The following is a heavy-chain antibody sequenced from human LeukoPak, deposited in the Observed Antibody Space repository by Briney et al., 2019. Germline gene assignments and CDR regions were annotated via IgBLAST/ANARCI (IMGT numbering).Heavy chain of an antibody. CDR2: ISYDGSNK. D-gene: IGHD3-3*01. CDR3: AKEGSIFGVVIRPYYFDY. Sequence: GGSLRLSCGASGFTFSSYGMHWVRQAPGKGLEWVAVISYDGSNKYYADSVKGRFTISRDNSKNTLYLQMNSLRAEDTAVYYCAKEGSIFGVVIRPYYFDYWGQGTLVTVSS. J-gene: IGHJ4*02. V-gene: IGHV3-30*18. CDR1: GFTFSSYG.